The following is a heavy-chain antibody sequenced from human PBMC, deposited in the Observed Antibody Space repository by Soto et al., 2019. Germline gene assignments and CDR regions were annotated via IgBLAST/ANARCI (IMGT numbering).Heavy chain of an antibody. CDR1: GYTFTSYY. CDR3: ARSRARITMTS. D-gene: IGHD3-22*01. CDR2: INPSGGST. V-gene: IGHV1-46*03. J-gene: IGHJ5*02. Sequence: QVQLVQSGAEVKKPGASVKVSCKASGYTFTSYYMHWVRQAPGQGLEWMGIINPSGGSTSYAQKFQGRVNMTRDTSTSTVYMELSSLRSEDTAVYYCARSRARITMTSWGQGTLVTVSS.